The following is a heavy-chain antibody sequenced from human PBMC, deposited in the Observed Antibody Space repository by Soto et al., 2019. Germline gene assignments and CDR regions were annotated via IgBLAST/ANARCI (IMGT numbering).Heavy chain of an antibody. CDR3: ARANQWEQRGVSDAFDI. CDR2: IIPIFGTA. V-gene: IGHV1-69*12. CDR1: GGTFSSYA. J-gene: IGHJ3*02. Sequence: QVQLVQSGAEVKKPGSSVKVSCKASGGTFSSYAISWVRQAPGQGLEWMGGIIPIFGTANYAQKFQGRVTITEDESTSTAYMELSSLRSEDTDVYYCARANQWEQRGVSDAFDICGQGTMVTFSS. D-gene: IGHD1-26*01.